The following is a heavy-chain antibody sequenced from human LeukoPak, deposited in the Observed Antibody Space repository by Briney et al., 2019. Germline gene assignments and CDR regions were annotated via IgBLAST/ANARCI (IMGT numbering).Heavy chain of an antibody. CDR1: GFTVSSNY. CDR2: IYSGGST. CDR3: AREGYYDSSGYLPVDY. Sequence: GGSLRLSCAASGFTVSSNYMSWVRQAPGKGLEWVSVIYSGGSTYYADSVKGRFTISRDNSKNTLYLQMNSLRAEDTAVYYCAREGYYDSSGYLPVDYWGQGTLVTVSS. V-gene: IGHV3-53*01. J-gene: IGHJ4*02. D-gene: IGHD3-22*01.